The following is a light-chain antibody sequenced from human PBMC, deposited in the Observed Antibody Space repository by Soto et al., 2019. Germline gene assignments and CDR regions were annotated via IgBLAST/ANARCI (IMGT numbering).Light chain of an antibody. CDR2: EVS. Sequence: QSALTQPPSASGSPGQSVTISCTGTSSDVGAYNYVSWYQQHPGKVPKLMIYEVSKRPSGVPDRFSGSKSGNTASLTVSGLQAEDEAHYYCISYAGSNIFVFGTGTKVTVL. V-gene: IGLV2-8*01. CDR3: ISYAGSNIFV. CDR1: SSDVGAYNY. J-gene: IGLJ1*01.